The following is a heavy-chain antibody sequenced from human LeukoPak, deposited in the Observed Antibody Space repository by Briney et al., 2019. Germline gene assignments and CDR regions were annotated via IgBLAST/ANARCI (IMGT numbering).Heavy chain of an antibody. V-gene: IGHV4-59*05. J-gene: IGHJ4*02. D-gene: IGHD6-13*01. CDR3: ARQTIAAAGMGY. CDR1: GGSISSYY. Sequence: SETLSLTCTVSGGSISSYYWSWIRQPAGKGLEWIGSIYYSGSTYYNPSLKSRVTISVDTSKNQFSLKLSSVTAADTAVYYCARQTIAAAGMGYWGQGTLVTVSS. CDR2: IYYSGST.